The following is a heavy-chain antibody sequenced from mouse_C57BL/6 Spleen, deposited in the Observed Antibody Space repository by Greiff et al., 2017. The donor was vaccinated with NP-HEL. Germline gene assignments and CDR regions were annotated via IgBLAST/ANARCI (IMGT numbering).Heavy chain of an antibody. CDR1: GYSITSGYY. CDR3: ARGGTGRGSYAMDY. Sequence: EVQLVESGPGLVKPSQSLSLTCSVTGYSITSGYYWNWIRQFPGNKLEWMGYISYDGSNNYNPSLKNRISITRDTSKNQFFLKLNSVTTEDTATYYGARGGTGRGSYAMDYWGQGTSVTVSS. J-gene: IGHJ4*01. CDR2: ISYDGSN. V-gene: IGHV3-6*01. D-gene: IGHD4-1*01.